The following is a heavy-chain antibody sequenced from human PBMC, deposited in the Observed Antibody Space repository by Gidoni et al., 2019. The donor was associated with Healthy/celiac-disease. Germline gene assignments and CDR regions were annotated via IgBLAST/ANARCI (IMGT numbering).Heavy chain of an antibody. J-gene: IGHJ6*02. V-gene: IGHV3-66*02. CDR1: GFTVSSNY. CDR2: IYSGGST. D-gene: IGHD1-20*01. CDR3: ARDNNGNGHYYYGMDV. Sequence: EVQLVESGGGLVQPGGSLRLSCAASGFTVSSNYMSWVRPAPGKGLEWVSVIYSGGSTYYADSVKGRFTISRDNSKNTLYLQMNSLRAEDTAVYYCARDNNGNGHYYYGMDVWGQGTTVTVSS.